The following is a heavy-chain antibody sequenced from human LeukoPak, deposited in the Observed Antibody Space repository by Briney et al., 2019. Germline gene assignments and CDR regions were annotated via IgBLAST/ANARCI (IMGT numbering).Heavy chain of an antibody. CDR1: GYTFTSYG. D-gene: IGHD2-21*01. J-gene: IGHJ4*02. CDR2: ISVYNGNT. CDR3: ARDEGCGGDCYVPPDY. Sequence: GASVKVSCKASGYTFTSYGISWVRQAPGQGLEGMGWISVYNGNTNYAQKLQGRVTMTTGQFTSTAYMELRSLRSDDTAVYYCARDEGCGGDCYVPPDYWGQGTLVTASS. V-gene: IGHV1-18*01.